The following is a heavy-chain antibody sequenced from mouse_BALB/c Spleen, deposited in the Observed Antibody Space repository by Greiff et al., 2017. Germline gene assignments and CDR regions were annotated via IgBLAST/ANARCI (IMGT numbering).Heavy chain of an antibody. D-gene: IGHD1-1*01. CDR1: GFTFSSYT. CDR3: AREGHYYGSSYWYFDV. V-gene: IGHV5-12-2*01. Sequence: EVKLVESGGGLVQPGGSLKFSCAASGFTFSSYTMSWVRQTPEKRLEWVAYISNGGGSTYYPDTVKGRFTISRDNAKNTLYLQMSSLKSEDTAMYYCAREGHYYGSSYWYFDVWGAGTTVTVSS. CDR2: ISNGGGST. J-gene: IGHJ1*01.